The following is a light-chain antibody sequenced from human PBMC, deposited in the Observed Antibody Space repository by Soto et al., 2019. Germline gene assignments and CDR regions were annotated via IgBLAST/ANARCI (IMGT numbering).Light chain of an antibody. CDR1: TGEVSSGNF. J-gene: IGLJ1*01. V-gene: IGLV7-43*01. Sequence: QTVVTQEPSLTVSPGGTVTLNCASSTGEVSSGNFPNWFQQKPGQAPRALTYSTDSKYSWTPARFSGSLVGGKAALTLSGVQPEDEADYYCLLYVGGAGLFGTGTQLTVL. CDR2: STD. CDR3: LLYVGGAGL.